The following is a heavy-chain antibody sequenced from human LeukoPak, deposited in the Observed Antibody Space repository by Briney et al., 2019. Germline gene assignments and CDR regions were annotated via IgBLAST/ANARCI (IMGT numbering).Heavy chain of an antibody. CDR1: GFTVSSSY. J-gene: IGHJ4*02. D-gene: IGHD3-9*01. Sequence: GGSLRLSCAASGFTVSSSYMSWVRQAPGKGLEWVSVIYSGGSTYYADSVKGRFTISRDNSKNTLYLQMNSLRAEDTAVYYCASGQYYDILTGYPQPTPNFDYWGQGTLVTVSS. V-gene: IGHV3-66*01. CDR3: ASGQYYDILTGYPQPTPNFDY. CDR2: IYSGGST.